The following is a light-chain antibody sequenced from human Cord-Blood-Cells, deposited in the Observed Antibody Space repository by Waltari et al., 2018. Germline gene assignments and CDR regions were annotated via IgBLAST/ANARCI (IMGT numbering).Light chain of an antibody. CDR2: EGS. CDR3: CSYAGSSTYV. CDR1: SSDVGSYNL. V-gene: IGLV2-23*01. Sequence: QSALTQPASVSGSPGQSITISCTGTSSDVGSYNLVSWYQQPPGKAPKPMIYEGSKRPSGVPNCFSGSKSGKTASRSMSGVQAEDEADYYCCSYAGSSTYVFGPGTKVTVL. J-gene: IGLJ1*01.